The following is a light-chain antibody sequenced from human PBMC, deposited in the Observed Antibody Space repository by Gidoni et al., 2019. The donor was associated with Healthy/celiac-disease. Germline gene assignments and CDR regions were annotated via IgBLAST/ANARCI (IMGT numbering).Light chain of an antibody. CDR1: KLGDKY. J-gene: IGLJ2*01. CDR3: QAWDSSTYVV. CDR2: QDS. Sequence: SYELTQPPSVSLSPAQTASITCSGAKLGDKYACWYQQKPGQSPVLVIDQDSKRTSGITERFSGSNSGNTATLTISGTQAMDEADYYCQAWDSSTYVVFGGGTKLTVL. V-gene: IGLV3-1*01.